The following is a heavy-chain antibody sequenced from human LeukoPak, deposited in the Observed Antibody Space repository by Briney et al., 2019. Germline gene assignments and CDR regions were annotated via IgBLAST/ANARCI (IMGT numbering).Heavy chain of an antibody. D-gene: IGHD5-18*01. CDR3: ARGPHWRGYNYGRYSSSPFDY. CDR1: GGSFSGYY. CDR2: INHSGST. Sequence: PSETLSLTCAVYGGSFSGYYWSWIRQPPGKGLEWIGEINHSGSTNYNPSLKSRVTISVDTSKNQFSLKLSSVTAADTAVYYCARGPHWRGYNYGRYSSSPFDYWGQGTLVTVSS. J-gene: IGHJ4*02. V-gene: IGHV4-34*01.